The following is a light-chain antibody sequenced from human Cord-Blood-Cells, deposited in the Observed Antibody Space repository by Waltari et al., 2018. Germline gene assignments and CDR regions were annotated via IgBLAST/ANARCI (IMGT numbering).Light chain of an antibody. V-gene: IGLV2-23*01. Sequence: QSALTQPASVSGSPGQSITISCTGTSSDVGSYNLVFWSQQHPGKAPKLMIYEGSKRPSGVSNRFSGSKSGNTASLTISGLQAEDEADYYCCSYAGSSTYVFGTGTKVTVL. CDR2: EGS. J-gene: IGLJ1*01. CDR3: CSYAGSSTYV. CDR1: SSDVGSYNL.